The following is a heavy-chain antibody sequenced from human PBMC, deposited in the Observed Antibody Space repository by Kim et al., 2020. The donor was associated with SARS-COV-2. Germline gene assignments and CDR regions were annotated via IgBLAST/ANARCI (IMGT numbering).Heavy chain of an antibody. V-gene: IGHV1-69*13. J-gene: IGHJ5*02. CDR3: ARSRGADSPVLLWFREFLNWFDP. CDR2: IIPIFGTA. Sequence: SVKVSCKASGGTFSSYAISWVRQAPGQGLEWMGGIIPIFGTANYAQKFQGRVTITADESTSTAYMELSSLRSEDTAVYYCARSRGADSPVLLWFREFLNWFDPWGQVTLVTVSS. CDR1: GGTFSSYA. D-gene: IGHD3-10*01.